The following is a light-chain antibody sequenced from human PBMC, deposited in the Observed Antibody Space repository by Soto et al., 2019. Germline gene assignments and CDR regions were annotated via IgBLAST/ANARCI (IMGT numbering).Light chain of an antibody. CDR3: PHSYITTQT. Sequence: IHVSNAPNAVFSSVAVSVTITYRAIQSISSYLNWYQQKPGKAPKLLIYAASSLQSGVPSRFTGSGSGTDFTLTISSLQPEDFATYYSPHSYITTQTFAQGTKVEI. J-gene: IGKJ1*01. CDR1: QSISSY. V-gene: IGKV1-39*01. CDR2: AAS.